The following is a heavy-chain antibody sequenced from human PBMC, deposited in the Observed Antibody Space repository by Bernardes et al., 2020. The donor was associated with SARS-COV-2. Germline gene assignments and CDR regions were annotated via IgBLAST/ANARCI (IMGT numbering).Heavy chain of an antibody. J-gene: IGHJ1*01. Sequence: SETLSLTCTVSGDSIKSYYWSWIRQPPGPGLEWIGYVSYKGTTNNNPSLKSRVTMTVGTSENQCSLTLSYVTAADTAVYFCASHRSSGPGGVFGQDIQHWGHGTLITVS. CDR3: ASHRSSGPGGVFGQDIQH. V-gene: IGHV4-59*01. CDR1: GDSIKSYY. CDR2: VSYKGTT. D-gene: IGHD6-19*01.